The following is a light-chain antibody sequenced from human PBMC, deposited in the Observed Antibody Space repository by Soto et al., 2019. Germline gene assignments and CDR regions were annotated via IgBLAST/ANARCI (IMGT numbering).Light chain of an antibody. CDR3: QQRSNWPIT. Sequence: EIVLTQSPGTLSLSPGESATLSCRTSQSVSSSYLAWYQQKPGQAPRLLIYGASSRATGIPGRFSGSGSGTDFTLTISRLEPEDFAVYYCQQRSNWPITFGQGTRLEIK. J-gene: IGKJ5*01. CDR1: QSVSSSY. V-gene: IGKV3D-20*02. CDR2: GAS.